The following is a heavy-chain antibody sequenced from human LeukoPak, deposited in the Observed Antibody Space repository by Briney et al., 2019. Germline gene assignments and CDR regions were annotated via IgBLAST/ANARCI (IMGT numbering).Heavy chain of an antibody. V-gene: IGHV3-30*03. Sequence: GGSLRLSCAASGFTFSSYGIHWVRQAPGKGLEWVAVISSDGSNKYYADSVKDRFTISRDNSENTLYLQMNSLRAEDTAVYYCAREVDSGSPGPGYWGQGTLVTVSS. CDR1: GFTFSSYG. CDR2: ISSDGSNK. CDR3: AREVDSGSPGPGY. J-gene: IGHJ4*02. D-gene: IGHD5-12*01.